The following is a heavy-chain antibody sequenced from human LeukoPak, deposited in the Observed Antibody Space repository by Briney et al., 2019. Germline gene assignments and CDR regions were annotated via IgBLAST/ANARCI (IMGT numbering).Heavy chain of an antibody. CDR2: IYYSWST. Sequence: PSETLSLTCTLSGGSVSSGSYYWSWIRQPPGKGLEWIGYIYYSWSTNYNPSLKSRVTISVDTSKNQFSLKLSSVTAADTAVYYCARGYGSGWYESYAFDIWGQGTMVTVSS. CDR1: GGSVSSGSYY. CDR3: ARGYGSGWYESYAFDI. J-gene: IGHJ3*02. V-gene: IGHV4-61*01. D-gene: IGHD6-19*01.